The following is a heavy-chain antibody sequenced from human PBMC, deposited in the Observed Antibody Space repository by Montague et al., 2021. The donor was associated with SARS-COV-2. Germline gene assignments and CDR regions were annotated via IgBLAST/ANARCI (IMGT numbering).Heavy chain of an antibody. D-gene: IGHD1-26*01. CDR2: MSASGDST. Sequence: SLRLSCAASGFNFGAYVMNWVRRAPGKGLEWVAAMSASGDSTYHADSVEGRFTISRDNSKNTVYLQMNSLRAEDTAFYYCAKGVGSGSFQYWGQGTLVTVSS. CDR1: GFNFGAYV. CDR3: AKGVGSGSFQY. J-gene: IGHJ1*01. V-gene: IGHV3-23*01.